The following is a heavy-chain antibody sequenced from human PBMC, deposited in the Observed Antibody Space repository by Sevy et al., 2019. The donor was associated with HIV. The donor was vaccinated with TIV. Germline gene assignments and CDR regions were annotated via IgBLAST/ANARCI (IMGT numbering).Heavy chain of an antibody. CDR2: ISGSGGST. J-gene: IGHJ4*02. Sequence: GGSLRLSCAASGFTFSSYAMSWVRQAPGKGLEWVSAISGSGGSTYYADSVKGRFTISRDNSKNMLYLQMNSLRAEDTAVYYCAKAYYYDSSGYYFSDYWGQGTLVTVSS. D-gene: IGHD3-22*01. V-gene: IGHV3-23*01. CDR1: GFTFSSYA. CDR3: AKAYYYDSSGYYFSDY.